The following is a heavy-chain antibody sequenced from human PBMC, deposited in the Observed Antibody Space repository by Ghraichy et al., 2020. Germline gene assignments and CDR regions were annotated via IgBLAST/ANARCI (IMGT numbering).Heavy chain of an antibody. CDR3: ASDCDAGNHYGWLDP. V-gene: IGHV3-33*01. Sequence: GESLNISCAASGFSFSSYGMHWVRQAPGKGLEWVAVIWYDGSKKYYADSVKGRFTISRDDSKNTLYLQMNSLRAEDTAVYYCASDCDAGNHYGWLDPWGQGTLVTVSS. J-gene: IGHJ5*02. CDR2: IWYDGSKK. D-gene: IGHD6-13*01. CDR1: GFSFSSYG.